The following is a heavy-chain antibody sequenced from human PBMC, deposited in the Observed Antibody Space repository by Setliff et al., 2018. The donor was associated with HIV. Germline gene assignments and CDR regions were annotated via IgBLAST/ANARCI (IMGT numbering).Heavy chain of an antibody. CDR3: VRAELHYDILTQFKSVDV. V-gene: IGHV4-38-2*01. D-gene: IGHD3-9*01. CDR2: IYHGGSS. CDR1: GYSIRSAYY. J-gene: IGHJ6*04. Sequence: SETLSLTCAVSGYSIRSAYYWGWIRQPPGKGLEWIGGIYHGGSSYYNSSLKSRVTISVDTSKNQISLKLSSMTAADTAVYYCVRAELHYDILTQFKSVDVWGKGTTVTVSS.